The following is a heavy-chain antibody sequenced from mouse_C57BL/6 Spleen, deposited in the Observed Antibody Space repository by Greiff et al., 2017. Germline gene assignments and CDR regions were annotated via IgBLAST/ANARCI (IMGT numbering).Heavy chain of an antibody. V-gene: IGHV1-9*01. CDR1: GYTFTGYW. J-gene: IGHJ1*03. CDR3: ARSRDWYFDV. CDR2: ILPGSGST. Sequence: VKLQESGAELMKPGASVKLSCKATGYTFTGYWIEWVKQRPGHGLEWIGEILPGSGSTNYNGKFKGKATLTADKSSSTAYMQLSSLTSEDSAVYFCARSRDWYFDVWGTGTTVTVSS.